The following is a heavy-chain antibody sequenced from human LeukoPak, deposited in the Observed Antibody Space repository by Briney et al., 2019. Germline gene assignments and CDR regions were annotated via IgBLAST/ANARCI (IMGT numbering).Heavy chain of an antibody. Sequence: GGSLRLSCAASGFTFSSYSMNWVRQAPGKGLEWVSSISSSSSYIYYADSVKGRFTTSRDNAENSLYLQMNSLRAEDTAVYYCARSQKSGYFDYWGQGTLVTVSS. V-gene: IGHV3-21*01. CDR2: ISSSSSYI. CDR1: GFTFSSYS. CDR3: ARSQKSGYFDY. D-gene: IGHD3-3*01. J-gene: IGHJ4*02.